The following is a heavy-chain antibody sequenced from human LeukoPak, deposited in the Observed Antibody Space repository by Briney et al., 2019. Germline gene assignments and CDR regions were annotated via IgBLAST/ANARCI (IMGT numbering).Heavy chain of an antibody. CDR2: VYTGGRT. CDR3: AREDNFWSGYSGDGMDV. D-gene: IGHD3-3*01. CDR1: GFTIGKSD. V-gene: IGHV3-53*01. Sequence: GGSLRLSCATSGFTIGKSDMAWVRQAPGKGLEWVSIVYTGGRTFHADSVKGRFTISRDNSKNTLYLQMNSLRAEDTAVYYCAREDNFWSGYSGDGMDVWGQGTTVTASS. J-gene: IGHJ6*02.